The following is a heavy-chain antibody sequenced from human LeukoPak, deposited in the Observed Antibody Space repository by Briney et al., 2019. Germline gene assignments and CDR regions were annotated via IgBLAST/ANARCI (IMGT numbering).Heavy chain of an antibody. J-gene: IGHJ6*02. CDR3: SSSWYDYYYGMDV. Sequence: ASVKVSCKASGYTFTSYYMHWVRQAHGQGLEWMGIINPSGGSTSYAQKFQGRVTMTRDTSTSTVYMELSSLRSEDTAVYYCSSSWYDYYYGMDVWGQGTTVTVSS. CDR1: GYTFTSYY. V-gene: IGHV1-46*01. D-gene: IGHD6-13*01. CDR2: INPSGGST.